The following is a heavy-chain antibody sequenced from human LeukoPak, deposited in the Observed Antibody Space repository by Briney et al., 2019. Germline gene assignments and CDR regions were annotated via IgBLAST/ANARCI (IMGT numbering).Heavy chain of an antibody. CDR1: GFTFSSYA. CDR2: TRNKANSYTT. J-gene: IGHJ4*02. CDR3: ARSTYSGSYYNY. Sequence: GGSLRLSCAASGFTFSSYAMSWVRQAPGKGLEWVGRTRNKANSYTTEYAASVKGRFTISRDDSKNSLYLQMNSLKTEDTAVYYCARSTYSGSYYNYWGQGTLVTVSS. V-gene: IGHV3-72*01. D-gene: IGHD1-26*01.